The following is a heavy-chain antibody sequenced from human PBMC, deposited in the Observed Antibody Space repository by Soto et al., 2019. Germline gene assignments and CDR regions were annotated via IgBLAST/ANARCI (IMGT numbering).Heavy chain of an antibody. CDR3: DRGRVVVPAAVWVNCLGR. D-gene: IGHD2-2*01. V-gene: IGHV4-30-2*01. CDR1: STTISCGEKQ. CDR2: IYHGGST. J-gene: IGHJ5*02. Sequence: SDPLSVTCPHTSTTISCGEKQWTWIRQPPGKGLERIGSIYHGGSTYHNPSLRSRVTLSVDRSRTQFSLMMNPVTAADTAVWYWDRGRVVVPAAVWVNCLGRWGQGSLVAVSS.